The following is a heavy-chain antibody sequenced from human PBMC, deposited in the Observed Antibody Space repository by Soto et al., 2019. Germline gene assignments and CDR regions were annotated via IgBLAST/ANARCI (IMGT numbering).Heavy chain of an antibody. D-gene: IGHD4-17*01. CDR2: INRDGSST. V-gene: IGHV3-74*01. Sequence: GGSLRLSCAASGFTFSTYWMHWVRQAPGKGLVWVSRINRDGSSTRYADSVKGRFTISRDNAENSVYLEMESLRDEDTALYYCARDVDADFRTDFDYWGRGTLVTVSS. CDR3: ARDVDADFRTDFDY. CDR1: GFTFSTYW. J-gene: IGHJ4*02.